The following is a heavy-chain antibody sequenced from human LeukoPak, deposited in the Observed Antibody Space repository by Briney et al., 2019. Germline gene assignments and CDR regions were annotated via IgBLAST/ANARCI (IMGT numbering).Heavy chain of an antibody. Sequence: GGSLRLSCAASGFTFSSYWMSWVRQPPGKGLEWVANIKQDGSGKYYVDSVKGRFTISRDNAKNSLYLQMNSLTAEDTAVYYCARIRGIAAAGDYWGQGTLVTVSS. CDR3: ARIRGIAAAGDY. CDR2: IKQDGSGK. CDR1: GFTFSSYW. D-gene: IGHD6-13*01. J-gene: IGHJ4*02. V-gene: IGHV3-7*04.